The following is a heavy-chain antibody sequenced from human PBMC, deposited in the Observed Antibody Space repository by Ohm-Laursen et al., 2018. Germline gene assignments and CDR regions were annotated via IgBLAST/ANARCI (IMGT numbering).Heavy chain of an antibody. CDR2: ISAGGGNI. D-gene: IGHD3-3*01. CDR1: GFTFSSYA. Sequence: SLRLSCTASGFTFSSYAMSWVRQAPGKGLEWVSGISAGGGNIDYADSVKGRFTISRGNSKNTLYLQMNSLRAEDTAVYYCAKDRIWSGYYGGFDYWGQGTQVTVSS. J-gene: IGHJ4*02. V-gene: IGHV3-23*01. CDR3: AKDRIWSGYYGGFDY.